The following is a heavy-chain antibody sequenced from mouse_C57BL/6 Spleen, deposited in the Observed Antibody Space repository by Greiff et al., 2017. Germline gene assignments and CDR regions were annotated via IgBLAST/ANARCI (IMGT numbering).Heavy chain of an antibody. D-gene: IGHD1-1*01. CDR3: AGGDYGSSGDYFDY. CDR2: IRYSGST. CDR1: GYSITSGYD. J-gene: IGHJ2*01. Sequence: EVQLQESGPGMVKPSQSLSLTCTVTGYSITSGYDWHLIRHFPGNKLEWMGYIRYSGSTNYNPSLKSRISITPDTSKNHFFLKLNSVTTEGTATYYCAGGDYGSSGDYFDYWGQGTTLTVSS. V-gene: IGHV3-1*01.